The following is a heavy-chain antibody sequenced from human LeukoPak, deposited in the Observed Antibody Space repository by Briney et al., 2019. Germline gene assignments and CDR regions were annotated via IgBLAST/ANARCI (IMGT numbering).Heavy chain of an antibody. CDR1: GFTFSDYY. V-gene: IGHV3-11*04. CDR3: AREGDGERWLIWAHFDY. J-gene: IGHJ4*02. CDR2: ISSSGSTI. Sequence: GGSLRLSCAASGFTFSDYYMIWIRQAPAKGLEWVSYISSSGSTIYYADSVKGRFTISRDNAKNSLYLQMNSVRAEDTAVYYCAREGDGERWLIWAHFDYWGQGTLATVSS. D-gene: IGHD3-3*01.